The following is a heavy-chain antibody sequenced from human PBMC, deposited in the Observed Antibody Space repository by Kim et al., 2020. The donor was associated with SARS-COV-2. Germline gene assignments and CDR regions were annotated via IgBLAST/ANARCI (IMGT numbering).Heavy chain of an antibody. V-gene: IGHV4-31*03. J-gene: IGHJ4*01. CDR2: TYYSGRP. D-gene: IGHD3-22*01. CDR3: ARLTMMVVQRKHYCDY. Sequence: SETLSLTCSVSGGSIGNGGYYWSWMRHHPGKGLEWIGCTYYSGRPYYNPSLKSRVTISVDTSKNQFSMTVKSVTEADTAVYYCARLTMMVVQRKHYCDY. CDR1: GGSIGNGGYY.